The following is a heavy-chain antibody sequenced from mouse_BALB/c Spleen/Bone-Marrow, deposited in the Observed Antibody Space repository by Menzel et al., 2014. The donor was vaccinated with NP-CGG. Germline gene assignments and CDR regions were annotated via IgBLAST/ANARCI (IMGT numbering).Heavy chain of an antibody. CDR1: GYSFTSYY. V-gene: IGHV1-66*01. CDR3: VSTFDY. J-gene: IGHJ2*01. Sequence: QVQLKESGPELVKPGASVKISCKASGYSFTSYYIHWVKQRPGQGFEWIGWIFPGSGNTEYNEKFKGKATLTADTSSSTAYMQLSSLTSEDSAVYFCVSTFDYWGQGTTLTVSS. D-gene: IGHD1-1*01. CDR2: IFPGSGNT.